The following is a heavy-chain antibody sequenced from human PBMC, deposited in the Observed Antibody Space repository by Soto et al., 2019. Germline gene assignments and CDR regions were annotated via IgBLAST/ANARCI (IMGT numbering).Heavy chain of an antibody. Sequence: SETLSLTCTVSGGSISSSPYYWGWIRQPPGKGLEWIGSIFYTGNTYLKPSLKGRVTISIDTSKNQFFLKVNSVTAADTAVYYCARHKAADDFYYYYYGMDVWGQGTTVTVSS. V-gene: IGHV4-39*01. D-gene: IGHD6-13*01. CDR1: GGSISSSPYY. J-gene: IGHJ6*02. CDR2: IFYTGNT. CDR3: ARHKAADDFYYYYYGMDV.